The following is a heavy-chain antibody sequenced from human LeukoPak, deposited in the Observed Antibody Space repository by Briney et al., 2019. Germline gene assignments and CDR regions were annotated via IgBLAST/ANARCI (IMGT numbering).Heavy chain of an antibody. V-gene: IGHV3-21*01. CDR3: ARDRSYSSSAFDI. D-gene: IGHD6-6*01. CDR2: ISSSSSYI. J-gene: IGHJ3*02. CDR1: GFTFSSYS. Sequence: GGSPRLSCAASGFTFSSYSMNWVRQAPGKGLEWVSSISSSSSYIYYADSVKGRFTISRDNAKNSLYLQMNSLRAEDTAVYYCARDRSYSSSAFDIWGQGTMVTVSS.